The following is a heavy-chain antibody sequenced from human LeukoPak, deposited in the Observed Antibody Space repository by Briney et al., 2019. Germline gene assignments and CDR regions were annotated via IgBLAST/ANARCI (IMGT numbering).Heavy chain of an antibody. J-gene: IGHJ4*02. Sequence: GESLKISCTGTGYHFGSYWIGWVRQATGQGLEWMGWMNPNSGNTGYAQKFQGRVTMTRNTSISTAYMELSSLRSEDTAVYYCARGTDRDYVWGSSAPSNQYWGQGTLVTVSS. D-gene: IGHD3-16*01. CDR3: ARGTDRDYVWGSSAPSNQY. V-gene: IGHV1-8*01. CDR2: MNPNSGNT. CDR1: GYHFGSYW.